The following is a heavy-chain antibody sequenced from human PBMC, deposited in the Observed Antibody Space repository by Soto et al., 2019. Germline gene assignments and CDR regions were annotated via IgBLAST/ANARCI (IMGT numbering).Heavy chain of an antibody. CDR2: IIPIFGTA. CDR1: GGTFSSYA. Sequence: SVKVSCKASGGTFSSYAISWVRQAPGQGLEWMGGIIPIFGTANYAQKFQGRVTITADKSTSTAYMELSSLRSEDTAVYYCARVPRIAAAGLVDVWGQGTTVTVSS. V-gene: IGHV1-69*06. CDR3: ARVPRIAAAGLVDV. J-gene: IGHJ6*02. D-gene: IGHD6-13*01.